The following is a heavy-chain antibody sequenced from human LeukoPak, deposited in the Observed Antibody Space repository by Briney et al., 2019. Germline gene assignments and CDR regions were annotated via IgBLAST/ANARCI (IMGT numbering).Heavy chain of an antibody. CDR3: AREEHGYYDFWSGTSYMDV. D-gene: IGHD3-3*01. J-gene: IGHJ6*03. Sequence: SVKVSCKPSGGTFSSYAISWVRQAPGQGLEWMGRIIPIFGTANYAQKFQGRVTITRNTSISTAYMELSSLRSEDTAVYYCAREEHGYYDFWSGTSYMDVWGKGTTVTVSS. V-gene: IGHV1-69*05. CDR2: IIPIFGTA. CDR1: GGTFSSYA.